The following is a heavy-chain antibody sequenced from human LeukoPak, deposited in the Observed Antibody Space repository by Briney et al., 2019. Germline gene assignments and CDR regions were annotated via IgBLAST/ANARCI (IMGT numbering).Heavy chain of an antibody. Sequence: PGGSLRLSCAASGFTVSSNYMSWVRQAPGKGLEWVSVTYSGGDTYYADSVKGRFTISRDNSKNTLYLQMNSLRAEDTAVYYCARLGMIQAYSTEDYWGQGTLVTVSS. V-gene: IGHV3-53*01. CDR1: GFTVSSNY. D-gene: IGHD6-13*01. J-gene: IGHJ4*02. CDR3: ARLGMIQAYSTEDY. CDR2: TYSGGDT.